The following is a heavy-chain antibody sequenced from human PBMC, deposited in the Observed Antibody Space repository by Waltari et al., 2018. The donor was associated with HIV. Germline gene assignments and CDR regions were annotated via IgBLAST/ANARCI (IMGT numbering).Heavy chain of an antibody. CDR3: ATHCSSSDCYCF. CDR1: GFTFSVYA. CDR2: MRGSGRST. Sequence: DVQLLESGGGLVQPGGSLSLSCAASGFTFSVYAMRWVRQGSGKGLEWVAGMRGSGRSTAYADSVEGRFTISRDNSKNTLYLQMNSLRAEDTAVYYCATHCSSSDCYCFWGQGALVTVSS. D-gene: IGHD2-21*01. V-gene: IGHV3-23*01. J-gene: IGHJ4*02.